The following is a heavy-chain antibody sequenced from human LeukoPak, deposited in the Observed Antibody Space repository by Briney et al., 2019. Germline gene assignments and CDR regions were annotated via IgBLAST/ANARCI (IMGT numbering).Heavy chain of an antibody. D-gene: IGHD1-1*01. Sequence: GGSLRLSCAASGFTFNNYWMHWVRQAPGKGLVWVSHINTDGSATNYADSVKGRFTISRDNAKNTLYLQMDSLGAEDTAVYYCTRDNEGMDSWGQGTLVTVSS. CDR3: TRDNEGMDS. CDR1: GFTFNNYW. J-gene: IGHJ4*02. V-gene: IGHV3-74*01. CDR2: INTDGSAT.